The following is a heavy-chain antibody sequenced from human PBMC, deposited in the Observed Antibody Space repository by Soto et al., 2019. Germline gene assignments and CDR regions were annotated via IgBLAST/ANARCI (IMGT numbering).Heavy chain of an antibody. CDR2: IHYSGRT. D-gene: IGHD6-19*01. V-gene: IGHV4-30-4*01. J-gene: IGHJ5*02. Sequence: SETLSLTCTVSGGSISSGDYYWSWIRQPPGKGLEWIGYIHYSGRTYYNPSLKSRIIMSVDTSKNQFSLKLSSVTAADTAAYYCARGSRYSSSYDWFDPWGQGTLVTVSS. CDR3: ARGSRYSSSYDWFDP. CDR1: GGSISSGDYY.